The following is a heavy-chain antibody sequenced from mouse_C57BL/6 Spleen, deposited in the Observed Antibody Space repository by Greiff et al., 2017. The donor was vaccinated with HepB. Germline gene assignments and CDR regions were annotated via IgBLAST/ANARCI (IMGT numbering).Heavy chain of an antibody. D-gene: IGHD2-5*01. CDR1: GYSFTGYY. CDR3: ARSWSNYLFDY. V-gene: IGHV1-42*01. Sequence: EVQLQQSGPELVKPGASVKISCKASGYSFTGYYMNWVKQSPEKSLEWIGEINPSTGGTTYNQKFKAKATLTVDKSSSTAYMQLKSLTSEDSAVYYCARSWSNYLFDYWGQGTTLTVSS. J-gene: IGHJ2*01. CDR2: INPSTGGT.